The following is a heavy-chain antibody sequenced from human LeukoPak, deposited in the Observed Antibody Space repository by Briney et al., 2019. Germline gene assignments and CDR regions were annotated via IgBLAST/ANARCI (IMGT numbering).Heavy chain of an antibody. D-gene: IGHD6-19*01. CDR2: INSDGSST. CDR3: ARRIAVAGNFDY. J-gene: IGHJ4*02. V-gene: IGHV3-74*01. CDR1: GFTFSSYW. Sequence: GGSLRLSCAASGFTFSSYWMNWVRQAPGKGLVWVTRINSDGSSTRYADSVKGRFTISRDNDKNTLYLQMNSLRAEDTAVYYCARRIAVAGNFDYWRQGTLVTVSS.